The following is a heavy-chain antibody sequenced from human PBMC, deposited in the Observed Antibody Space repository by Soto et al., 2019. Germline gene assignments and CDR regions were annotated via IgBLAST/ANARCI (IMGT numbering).Heavy chain of an antibody. CDR1: GFTFSSYA. Sequence: EVQLLESGGGLVQPGGSLRLSCAASGFTFSSYAMTWVRQAPGKGLEWVSAISASGGSTYYADSVRGRFTISRDNSKNTLYLQMNSLIADDTAVYYCAKAAVGATIEGYWFDPWGQGTLVTVSS. D-gene: IGHD1-26*01. CDR2: ISASGGST. V-gene: IGHV3-23*01. J-gene: IGHJ5*02. CDR3: AKAAVGATIEGYWFDP.